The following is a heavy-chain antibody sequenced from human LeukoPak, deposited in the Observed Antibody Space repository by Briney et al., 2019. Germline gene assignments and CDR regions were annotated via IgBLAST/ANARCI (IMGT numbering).Heavy chain of an antibody. D-gene: IGHD6-13*01. V-gene: IGHV3-20*04. Sequence: GGSLRLSCAASGFTFDDYGMSWVRQPPGKGLGWVSGINWNGGSKGYADSVKGRFNISRDNSNNSLYLQMNSLRAEDTALYYCAGTGYSYYFDYWGQGTLVTVSS. CDR3: AGTGYSYYFDY. CDR2: INWNGGSK. J-gene: IGHJ4*02. CDR1: GFTFDDYG.